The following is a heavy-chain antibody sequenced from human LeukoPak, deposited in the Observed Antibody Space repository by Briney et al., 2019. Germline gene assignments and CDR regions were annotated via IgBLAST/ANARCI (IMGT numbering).Heavy chain of an antibody. V-gene: IGHV3-9*01. CDR1: GFTFDDYA. CDR2: ISWNSGSI. CDR3: AKVGYSSLDV. Sequence: GGSLRLSCAASGFTFDDYAMHWVRQAPGKGLEWVSGISWNSGSIGYADSVKGRFTISRDNAKNSLYLQMNSLRAEDTALYYCAKVGYSSLDVWGKGTTVTISS. D-gene: IGHD6-19*01. J-gene: IGHJ6*04.